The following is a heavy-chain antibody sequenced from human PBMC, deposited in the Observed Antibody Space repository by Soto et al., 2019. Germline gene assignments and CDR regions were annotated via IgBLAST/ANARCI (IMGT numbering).Heavy chain of an antibody. CDR1: GYIFTTYG. V-gene: IGHV1-18*01. J-gene: IGHJ6*02. CDR2: ISAVSGYT. Sequence: QIPLVQSGGGVERPGASVTVSCEASGYIFTTYGLSWVRQTPAHGLEWMGWISAVSGYTQYAQFLQDRLTMTRDTSTNTGYMELRDLTSDDTGIYYCARDRPPGSLYGMDAWGQGTAVTVSS. CDR3: ARDRPPGSLYGMDA.